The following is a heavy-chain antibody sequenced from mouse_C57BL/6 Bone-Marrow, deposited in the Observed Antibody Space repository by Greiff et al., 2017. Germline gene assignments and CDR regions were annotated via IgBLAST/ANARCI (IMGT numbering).Heavy chain of an antibody. CDR1: GYTFTDYA. Sequence: VQLQQSGPELVRPGVSVKISCKGSGYTFTDYAMHWVKQSHAKSLEWIGVISPYYGDASYNQKFKDKATMTVDKSSSTAYMELARLTSEDPAVYYCARGDYYGSSLYWSFDVWGTGTTVTVSS. CDR2: ISPYYGDA. J-gene: IGHJ1*03. V-gene: IGHV1-67*01. CDR3: ARGDYYGSSLYWSFDV. D-gene: IGHD1-1*01.